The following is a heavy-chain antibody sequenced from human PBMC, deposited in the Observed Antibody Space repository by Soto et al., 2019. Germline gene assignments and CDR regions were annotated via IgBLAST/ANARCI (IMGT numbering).Heavy chain of an antibody. V-gene: IGHV3-23*01. CDR3: AKDSVDTAMVTRGVFWDY. Sequence: EVQLLESGGGLVQSGGSLRLSCAASGFTFSSYAMSWVRQAPGKGLEWVSAISGSGGSTYYADSVKGRFTISRDNSKNTLYLQMNSLRAEDTAVYYCAKDSVDTAMVTRGVFWDYWGQGTLVTVSS. J-gene: IGHJ4*02. CDR2: ISGSGGST. D-gene: IGHD5-18*01. CDR1: GFTFSSYA.